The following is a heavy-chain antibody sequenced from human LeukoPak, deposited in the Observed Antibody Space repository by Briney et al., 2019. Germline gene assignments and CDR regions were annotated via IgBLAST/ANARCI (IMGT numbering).Heavy chain of an antibody. J-gene: IGHJ3*02. Sequence: SETLSLTCTVSGGSISSYYWSWIRQPPGKGLEWIGYIYYSGSTNYNPSLKSRVTISVDTSKNQFSLKLSSVTAADTAVYYCARDREVYSSGWYSPIRAFDIWGQGTMVTVSS. D-gene: IGHD6-19*01. V-gene: IGHV4-59*01. CDR1: GGSISSYY. CDR2: IYYSGST. CDR3: ARDREVYSSGWYSPIRAFDI.